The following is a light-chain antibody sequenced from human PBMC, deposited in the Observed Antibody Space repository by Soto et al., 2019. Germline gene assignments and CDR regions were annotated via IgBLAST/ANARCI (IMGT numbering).Light chain of an antibody. J-gene: IGLJ1*01. CDR2: EVS. V-gene: IGLV2-8*01. CDR1: SSDVGGYNF. Sequence: QSALTQPPSASGSPGPSVTISCTGTSSDVGGYNFVSWYQQHPGKAPKLMISEVSNRPSGVPDRFSAYKSGNTASLTVSGLQAEDEADYCCFSYAGIGNPYVFGTGTTLTVL. CDR3: FSYAGIGNPYV.